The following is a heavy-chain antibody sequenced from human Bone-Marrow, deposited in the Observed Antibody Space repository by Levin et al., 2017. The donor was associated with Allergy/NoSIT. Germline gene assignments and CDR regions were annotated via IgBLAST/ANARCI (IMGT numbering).Heavy chain of an antibody. CDR2: IYYSGST. V-gene: IGHV4-59*01. Sequence: SQTLSLTCTVSGGSISSYYWSWIRQPPGKGLEWIGYIYYSGSTNYNPSLKSRVTISVDTSKNQFSLKLSSVTAADTAVYYCARYCTNGVSEGNYYDYGMDVWGQGTTVTVSS. CDR3: ARYCTNGVSEGNYYDYGMDV. D-gene: IGHD2-8*01. CDR1: GGSISSYY. J-gene: IGHJ6*02.